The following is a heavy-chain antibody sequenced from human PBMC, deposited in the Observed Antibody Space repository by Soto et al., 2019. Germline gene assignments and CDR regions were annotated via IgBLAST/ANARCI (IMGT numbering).Heavy chain of an antibody. V-gene: IGHV1-69*01. Sequence: QVQLVQSGAEVKKPGSSVKVSCKASGGTFSSYAISWVRQAPGQGLEWMGGIIPIFGTANYAQKFQGRVTITADESTSTAYMELSSLRSEDTAVYCCARGRTGLLRISYYYYGMDVWGQGTTVTVSS. J-gene: IGHJ6*02. D-gene: IGHD2-15*01. CDR3: ARGRTGLLRISYYYYGMDV. CDR1: GGTFSSYA. CDR2: IIPIFGTA.